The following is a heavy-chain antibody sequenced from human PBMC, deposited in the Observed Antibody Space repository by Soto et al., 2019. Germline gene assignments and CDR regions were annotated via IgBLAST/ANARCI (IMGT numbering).Heavy chain of an antibody. CDR1: GFTFSSYW. V-gene: IGHV3-7*01. Sequence: GGSLRLSCAASGFTFSSYWMSWVRQAPGKGLEWVANIKQDGSEKYYVDSVKGRFTISRDNAKNSLYLQMNSLRAEDTAVYYCARESWLGYSGYDSDSYYYYYMDVWGKGTTVTVSS. CDR3: ARESWLGYSGYDSDSYYYYYMDV. CDR2: IKQDGSEK. J-gene: IGHJ6*03. D-gene: IGHD5-12*01.